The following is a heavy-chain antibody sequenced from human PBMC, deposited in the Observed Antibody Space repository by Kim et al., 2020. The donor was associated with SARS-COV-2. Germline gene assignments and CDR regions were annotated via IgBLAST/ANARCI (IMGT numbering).Heavy chain of an antibody. CDR2: ISGSGGST. CDR3: AKDGWKQWLVRRGRVLYYFDY. D-gene: IGHD6-19*01. Sequence: GGSLRLSCAASGFTFSSYAMSWVRQAPGKGLEWVSAISGSGGSTYYADSVKGRFTISRDNSKNTLYLQMNSLRAEDTAVYYCAKDGWKQWLVRRGRVLYYFDYWGQGTLVTVSS. V-gene: IGHV3-23*01. CDR1: GFTFSSYA. J-gene: IGHJ4*02.